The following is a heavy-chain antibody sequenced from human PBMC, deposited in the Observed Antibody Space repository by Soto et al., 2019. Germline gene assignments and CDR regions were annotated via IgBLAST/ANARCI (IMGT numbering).Heavy chain of an antibody. Sequence: QVQLVESGGGVAQPGRSLRLSCAASGFTFSSYAMHWVRQAPGKGLEWVAVISYHGINKYYGDSVKGRFTISRDNSKNTLNLQMNRLRAEDTAVYYCAKRISIFGVVITRGGMDVWGQGTTVTVSS. J-gene: IGHJ6*02. CDR1: GFTFSSYA. CDR2: ISYHGINK. CDR3: AKRISIFGVVITRGGMDV. V-gene: IGHV3-30*18. D-gene: IGHD3-3*01.